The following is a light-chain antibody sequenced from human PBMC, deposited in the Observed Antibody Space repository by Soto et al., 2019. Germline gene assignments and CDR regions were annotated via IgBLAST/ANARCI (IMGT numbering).Light chain of an antibody. V-gene: IGKV3-20*01. CDR3: QQSGGAPPYT. CDR2: GAS. J-gene: IGKJ2*01. CDR1: QSISSSY. Sequence: VLTQSPGTLSLSPGERATISCRASQSISSSYLAWYQHKPGQAPRLLIYGASSRATGIPHRFSGSGSGTDFTLTISRLVPEDCGVYYCQQSGGAPPYTFGQGTRLEIK.